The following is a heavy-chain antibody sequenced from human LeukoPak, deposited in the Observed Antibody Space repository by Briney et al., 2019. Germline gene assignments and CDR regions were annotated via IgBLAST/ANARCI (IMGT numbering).Heavy chain of an antibody. Sequence: PSETLSLTCTVSGGSFSSSSYYWGWIRQPPGKGLEWIGSIYYSGSTYYNPSLKSRVTISVDTSKNQFSLRLSSVTAADTAVYYCARAPYYYDSSGYSSSLYYFDYWGQGTLVTVSS. J-gene: IGHJ4*02. D-gene: IGHD3-22*01. CDR1: GGSFSSSSYY. CDR3: ARAPYYYDSSGYSSSLYYFDY. CDR2: IYYSGST. V-gene: IGHV4-39*07.